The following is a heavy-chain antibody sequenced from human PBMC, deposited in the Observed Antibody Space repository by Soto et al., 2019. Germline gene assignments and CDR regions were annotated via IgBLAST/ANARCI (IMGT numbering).Heavy chain of an antibody. Sequence: QVQLVQSGAEVKRPGASVKVSCKASGYTFTGYGISWVRQAPGQGLEWMGRINAYNDNTDYAQKFQGRVTLTTDTSTSQAYMDLRRLTSDDSAVYSCAIRIGSPYVHLKYWGQGTLVTVSS. CDR2: INAYNDNT. D-gene: IGHD3-16*01. V-gene: IGHV1-18*01. CDR1: GYTFTGYG. CDR3: AIRIGSPYVHLKY. J-gene: IGHJ4*02.